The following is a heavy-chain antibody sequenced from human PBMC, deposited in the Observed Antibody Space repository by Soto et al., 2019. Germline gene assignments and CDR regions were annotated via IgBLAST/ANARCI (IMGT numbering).Heavy chain of an antibody. V-gene: IGHV3-21*01. CDR2: ISSSSSYI. J-gene: IGHJ6*02. Sequence: GGSLRLSCAASGFTFSSYSMNWVRQAPGKGLEWVSSISSSSSYIYYADSVEGRFTISRDNAKNSLYLQMNSLRAEDTAVYYCARDAHGEGYCSSTSCYYYYYGMDVWGQGTTVTVSS. CDR1: GFTFSSYS. D-gene: IGHD2-2*01. CDR3: ARDAHGEGYCSSTSCYYYYYGMDV.